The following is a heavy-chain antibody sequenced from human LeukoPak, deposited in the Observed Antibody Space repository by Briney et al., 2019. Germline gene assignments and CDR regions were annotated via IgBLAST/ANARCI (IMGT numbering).Heavy chain of an antibody. CDR3: ARVGTYYYDSSDQGPFDI. Sequence: GASVKVSCKASGYTSTSYGISWVRQAPGQGLEWMGWISAYNGNTNYAQKLQGRVTMTTDTSTSTAYMELRSLRSDDTAVYYCARVGTYYYDSSDQGPFDIWGQGTMVTVSS. D-gene: IGHD3-22*01. V-gene: IGHV1-18*01. CDR2: ISAYNGNT. J-gene: IGHJ3*02. CDR1: GYTSTSYG.